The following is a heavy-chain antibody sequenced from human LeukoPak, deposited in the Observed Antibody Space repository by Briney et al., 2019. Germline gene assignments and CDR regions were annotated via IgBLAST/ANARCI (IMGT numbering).Heavy chain of an antibody. V-gene: IGHV4-34*01. Sequence: PSETLSLTCAVYGGSFSGYYWSWIRRPPGKGLEWIGEINHSGSTNYNPSLKSRVTISVDTSKNQFSLKLSSVTAADTAVYCCARGEYYDSSGYSSLYWYFDLWGRGTLVTVSS. D-gene: IGHD3-22*01. CDR1: GGSFSGYY. CDR2: INHSGST. CDR3: ARGEYYDSSGYSSLYWYFDL. J-gene: IGHJ2*01.